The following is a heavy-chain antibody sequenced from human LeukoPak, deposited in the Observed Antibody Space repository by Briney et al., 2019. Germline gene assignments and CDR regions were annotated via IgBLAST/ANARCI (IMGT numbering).Heavy chain of an antibody. Sequence: SETLSLTCTVSGGSISSYYWSWIRQPPGKGLEWIGEINHSGSTNYNPSLKSRVTISVDTSKNQFSLKLSSVTAADTAVYYCAREGRHGDGDYWGQGTLVTVSS. V-gene: IGHV4-34*01. CDR2: INHSGST. CDR3: AREGRHGDGDY. D-gene: IGHD4-17*01. J-gene: IGHJ4*02. CDR1: GGSISSYY.